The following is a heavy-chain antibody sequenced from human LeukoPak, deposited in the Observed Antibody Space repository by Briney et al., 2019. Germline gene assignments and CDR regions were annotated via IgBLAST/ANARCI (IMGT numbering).Heavy chain of an antibody. CDR1: GYTFNKYD. CDR2: ISTYNGNP. Sequence: ASVKVSCKASGYTFNKYDITWVRQAPGQGLEWMGWISTYNGNPNPAEKFQGRVTMTTDTSTSTAYMELRSLRSDDTAVYYCARDGYYYDSSGYYYGWGQGTLVTVSS. CDR3: ARDGYYYDSSGYYYG. V-gene: IGHV1-18*01. D-gene: IGHD3-22*01. J-gene: IGHJ4*02.